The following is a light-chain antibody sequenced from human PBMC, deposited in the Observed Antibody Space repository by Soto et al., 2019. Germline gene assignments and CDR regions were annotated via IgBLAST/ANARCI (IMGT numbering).Light chain of an antibody. CDR1: SSDVGGYNY. J-gene: IGLJ1*01. CDR2: DVS. Sequence: QSVLTQPASVSGSPGQSITISCTGTSSDVGGYNYVSWYQHHPGKAPKLIIYDVSNRPSGVSIRFSGSKSDNTASLTISGLQPEDEADYHCSSYTPSHNRRIVFGTGTKVTVL. CDR3: SSYTPSHNRRIV. V-gene: IGLV2-14*03.